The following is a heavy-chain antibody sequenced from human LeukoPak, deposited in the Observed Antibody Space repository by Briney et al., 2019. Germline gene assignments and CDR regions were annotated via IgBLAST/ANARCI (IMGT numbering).Heavy chain of an antibody. CDR1: GGSIGSYY. CDR3: ANQGRVPDSFDI. J-gene: IGHJ3*02. D-gene: IGHD3-10*01. Sequence: SETLSLTCSVSGGSIGSYYWSWTRQPAGKGLEWIGRIYTSGSTNYNPSLKSRVIISVDESKNQFSLRLSSVTAADTAVYYCANQGRVPDSFDIWGQGTTVTVSS. V-gene: IGHV4-4*07. CDR2: IYTSGST.